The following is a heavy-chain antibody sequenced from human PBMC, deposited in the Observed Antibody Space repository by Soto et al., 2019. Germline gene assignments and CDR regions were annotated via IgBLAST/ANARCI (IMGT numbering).Heavy chain of an antibody. Sequence: PGESLKISCHGVGYSFSSYWIGCVGQIPGTGLELMGIIYPGDHDIRYSPSFQGQVTISDDKSISTAYLQWSSLKASETAMYFCARHYQHYSNLYGLDVWGQGPPVPVSS. D-gene: IGHD4-4*01. J-gene: IGHJ6*02. CDR3: ARHYQHYSNLYGLDV. V-gene: IGHV5-51*01. CDR2: IYPGDHDI. CDR1: GYSFSSYW.